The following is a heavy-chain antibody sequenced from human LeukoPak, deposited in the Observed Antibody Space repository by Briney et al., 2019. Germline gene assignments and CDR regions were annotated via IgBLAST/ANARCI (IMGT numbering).Heavy chain of an antibody. CDR2: FSSSSGTM. Sequence: GGSLRLSCAASGFTFSTYRMNWFRQAPGKGREWVSYFSSSSGTMYYADSVRGRFTISRDIAKNSLYLQMNSLRAEDTAVYYCATVGSSWFYDYWGQGTLVTVSS. CDR1: GFTFSTYR. J-gene: IGHJ4*02. V-gene: IGHV3-48*01. CDR3: ATVGSSWFYDY. D-gene: IGHD6-13*01.